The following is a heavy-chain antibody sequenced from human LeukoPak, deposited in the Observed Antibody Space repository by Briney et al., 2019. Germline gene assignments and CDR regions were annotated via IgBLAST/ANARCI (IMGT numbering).Heavy chain of an antibody. CDR1: GGSISSGSYY. V-gene: IGHV4-61*02. CDR2: IYTSGST. CDR3: AIQWLGAHRFDP. J-gene: IGHJ5*02. Sequence: PSQTLSLTCTVSGGSISSGSYYWSWIRQPAGKGLEWIGRIYTSGSTNYNPSLKSRVTISVDTSKNQFSLKLSSVTAADTAVYYCAIQWLGAHRFDPWGQGTLVTVSS. D-gene: IGHD6-19*01.